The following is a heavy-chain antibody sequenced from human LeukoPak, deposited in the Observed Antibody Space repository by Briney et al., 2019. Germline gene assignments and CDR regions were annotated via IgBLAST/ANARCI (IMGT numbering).Heavy chain of an antibody. Sequence: WGSLRLSCTASGFTFNNYWMHWVRQVPGKGLVWVSRINRDGSRTNYVNSSKSRFTISRDNANNTQFLQMNSLVADDSAIYYCSTYRLVLLPFESWGHRALVSVSS. CDR3: STYRLVLLPFES. D-gene: IGHD2/OR15-2a*01. CDR1: GFTFNNYW. J-gene: IGHJ4*01. V-gene: IGHV3-74*01. CDR2: INRDGSRT.